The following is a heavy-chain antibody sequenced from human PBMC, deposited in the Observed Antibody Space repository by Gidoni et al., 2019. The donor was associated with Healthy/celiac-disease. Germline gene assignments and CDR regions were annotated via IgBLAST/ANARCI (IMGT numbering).Heavy chain of an antibody. J-gene: IGHJ4*02. CDR3: ARSTPWEYYFDY. D-gene: IGHD1-26*01. V-gene: IGHV4-59*01. CDR1: GGSISSYY. Sequence: QVQLQESGPGLVKPSETLSLPCTVSGGSISSYYWTWIRQPPGQGLEWIGYIYYSGSTNYNPSLKSRVTISVDTSKNQFSLKLSSVTAADTAVYYCARSTPWEYYFDYWGQGTLVTVSS. CDR2: IYYSGST.